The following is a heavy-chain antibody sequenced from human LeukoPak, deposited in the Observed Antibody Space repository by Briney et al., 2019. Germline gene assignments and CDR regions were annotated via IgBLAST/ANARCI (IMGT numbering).Heavy chain of an antibody. Sequence: SVKVSCKSSGGTFSSYAISWVRQTPGQGLEWMGGIIPIFGTANYAQKFQGRVTITAYESTSTAYMELSSLRSEDTAVYYCSRAGEYNWFDPWGQGTLVTVSS. J-gene: IGHJ5*02. CDR2: IIPIFGTA. V-gene: IGHV1-69*13. D-gene: IGHD3-16*01. CDR3: SRAGEYNWFDP. CDR1: GGTFSSYA.